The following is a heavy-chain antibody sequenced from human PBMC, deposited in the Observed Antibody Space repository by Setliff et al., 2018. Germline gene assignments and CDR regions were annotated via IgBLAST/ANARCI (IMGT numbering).Heavy chain of an antibody. Sequence: SETLSLTCNVSSGSMRNYYWIWVRQPAGKGLEWIGRIFTSGSTNYNPSLKRRVTISLEMSKNQFSLSLRSVTAADTAVYYCARGRMRGSCSGPSCTYDPFDIWGQGTPVTVSS. V-gene: IGHV4-4*07. J-gene: IGHJ3*02. CDR3: ARGRMRGSCSGPSCTYDPFDI. CDR2: IFTSGST. CDR1: SGSMRNYY. D-gene: IGHD2-2*01.